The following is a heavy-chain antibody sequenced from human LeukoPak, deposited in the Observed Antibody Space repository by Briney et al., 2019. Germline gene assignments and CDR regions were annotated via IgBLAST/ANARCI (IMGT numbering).Heavy chain of an antibody. J-gene: IGHJ4*02. V-gene: IGHV4-61*05. CDR3: ARLYYYDNSGYGDY. D-gene: IGHD3-22*01. CDR2: IYYSGST. Sequence: SETLSLTCTVSGGSISTSNYYWGWIRQPPGKGLEWIGNIYYSGSTNYNPSLKSRVTMSVDTSKNQFSLKLSSVTAADTAVSYCARLYYYDNSGYGDYWGQGTLVTVSS. CDR1: GGSISTSNYY.